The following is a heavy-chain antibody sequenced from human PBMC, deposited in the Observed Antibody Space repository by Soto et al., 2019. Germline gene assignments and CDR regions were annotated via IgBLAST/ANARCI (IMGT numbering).Heavy chain of an antibody. V-gene: IGHV5-51*01. CDR2: IYPYDSDT. D-gene: IGHD2-2*01. Sequence: GAEVKKPGESLKISCKTSGYSFTSYWIGWVRQMPGKGMEWMGNIYPYDSDTRYSPSFQGQVTISADTSITTAYLQWSGLRASDTAMYFCARHLVGSTRGNFDYWGQGTLVTVSS. J-gene: IGHJ4*01. CDR1: GYSFTSYW. CDR3: ARHLVGSTRGNFDY.